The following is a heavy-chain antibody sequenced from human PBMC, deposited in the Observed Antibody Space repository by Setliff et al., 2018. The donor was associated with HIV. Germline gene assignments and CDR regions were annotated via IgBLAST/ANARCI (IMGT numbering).Heavy chain of an antibody. Sequence: GPSVKVSCKASGYTFTSNAIHWVRQAPGQSLEWMGWIDAGNGDTKYSQNFQGRVTITGDTSASTAYMELSSLRSEDTAVYYCARGVYSGYEPWGQGTLVTVSS. CDR1: GYTFTSNA. D-gene: IGHD5-12*01. CDR3: ARGVYSGYEP. CDR2: IDAGNGDT. V-gene: IGHV1-3*01. J-gene: IGHJ5*02.